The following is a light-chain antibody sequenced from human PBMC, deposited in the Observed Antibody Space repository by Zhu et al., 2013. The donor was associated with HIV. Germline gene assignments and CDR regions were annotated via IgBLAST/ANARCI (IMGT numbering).Light chain of an antibody. V-gene: IGKV3-20*01. CDR3: QQYGSSPLT. J-gene: IGKJ4*01. CDR2: DAS. Sequence: EIVLTQSPPTLSLSAGDRATLSCRASQSVSSSHLAWYQQKPGQAPRLLIYDASSRAAGIPDNFSGSGSGTDFTLTISRLEPEDFAVYYCQQYGSSPLTFGGGTKVEIK. CDR1: QSVSSSH.